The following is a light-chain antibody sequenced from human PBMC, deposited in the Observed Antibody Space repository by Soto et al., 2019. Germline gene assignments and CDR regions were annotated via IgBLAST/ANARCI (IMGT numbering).Light chain of an antibody. CDR1: SSNIGAVYD. J-gene: IGLJ3*02. CDR2: GNS. V-gene: IGLV1-40*01. CDR3: QSYDSSLSGWM. Sequence: QLVLTQPPSVSGAPGQRVTISCTGSSSNIGAVYDVHWYQQLPGTAPKLLIYGNSNRPSGVPDRFSGSKSGTSASLAITGLQAEDEADYYCQSYDSSLSGWMFGGGTKVTVL.